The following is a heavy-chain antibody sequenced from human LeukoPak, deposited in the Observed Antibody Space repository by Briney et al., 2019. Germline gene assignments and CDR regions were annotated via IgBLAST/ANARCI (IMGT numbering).Heavy chain of an antibody. Sequence: PGRSLRLSCAASGFTFSSYAMHWVRQAPGKGLEWVAVISYDGSNKYYADSVKGRFTISRDNSKNTLYLQMNSLRAEDTAVYYCARARGRGYSYGTYFDYWGQGTPVTVSS. J-gene: IGHJ4*02. V-gene: IGHV3-30-3*01. CDR2: ISYDGSNK. CDR1: GFTFSSYA. CDR3: ARARGRGYSYGTYFDY. D-gene: IGHD5-18*01.